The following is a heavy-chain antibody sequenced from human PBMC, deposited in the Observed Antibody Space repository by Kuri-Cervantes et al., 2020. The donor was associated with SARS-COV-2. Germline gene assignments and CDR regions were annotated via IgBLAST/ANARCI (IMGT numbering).Heavy chain of an antibody. Sequence: GSLRLSCAVSGYSISSGYYWGWIRQPPGKGLEWIGSIYHSGSTYYNPSLKSRVTISVDTSKNQFSLKLSSVTAADTAVYYCARHSDILTGTNWFDPWGQGTLVTVSS. D-gene: IGHD3-9*01. CDR1: GYSISSGYY. CDR2: IYHSGST. J-gene: IGHJ5*02. V-gene: IGHV4-38-2*01. CDR3: ARHSDILTGTNWFDP.